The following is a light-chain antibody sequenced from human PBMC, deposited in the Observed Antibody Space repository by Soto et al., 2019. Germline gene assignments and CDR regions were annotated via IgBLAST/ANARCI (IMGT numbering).Light chain of an antibody. V-gene: IGKV4-1*01. J-gene: IGKJ4*01. CDR1: QSVLYSSNNKNY. CDR2: WAS. CDR3: QQSYSSPLT. Sequence: DIVMTQSPDSLAVSLGERATINCKSSQSVLYSSNNKNYLAWYQQKPGQPPKLLIYWASTRESGVPDRFSGSESETDFTLTISSLQAEDVAVYYCQQSYSSPLTFGGGTKVEIK.